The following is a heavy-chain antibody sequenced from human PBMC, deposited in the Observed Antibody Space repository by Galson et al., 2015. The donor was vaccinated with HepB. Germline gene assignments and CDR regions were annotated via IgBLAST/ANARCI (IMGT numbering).Heavy chain of an antibody. D-gene: IGHD2-21*02. CDR2: IYPCDSDT. V-gene: IGHV5-51*03. CDR1: GYSFTSYW. Sequence: QSGAEVKKPGESLTISCKGSGYSFTSYWIGWVRQMPGKGLEWMGIIYPCDSDTRYSPSFQGQVTISADKSISTAYLQWSSLKASDTAMYYCARLPYCGGDCYPNDAFDIWGQGTMVTVSS. J-gene: IGHJ3*02. CDR3: ARLPYCGGDCYPNDAFDI.